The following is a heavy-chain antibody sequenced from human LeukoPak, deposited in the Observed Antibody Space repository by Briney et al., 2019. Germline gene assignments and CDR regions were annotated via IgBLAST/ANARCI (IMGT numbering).Heavy chain of an antibody. CDR3: ARDYYDFWSGYYLYGMDV. D-gene: IGHD3-3*01. J-gene: IGHJ6*02. CDR2: ISAYNGNT. CDR1: AYTFTDYA. V-gene: IGHV1-18*01. Sequence: ASVKVSCKASAYTFTDYAITWVRQAPGQGLEWMGWISAYNGNTNYAQKLQGRVTMTTDTSTSTAYMELRSLRSDDTAVYYCARDYYDFWSGYYLYGMDVWGQGTTVTVSS.